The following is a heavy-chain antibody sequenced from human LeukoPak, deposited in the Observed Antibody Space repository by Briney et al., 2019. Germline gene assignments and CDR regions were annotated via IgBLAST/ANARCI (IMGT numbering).Heavy chain of an antibody. Sequence: GGSLRLSCVASGFTFSSYAMNWDRQAPGKGLEWVSGISGSGGSTYYADSVKGRFTISRDNSKNTLYLQMNSLRAEDTAIYYCARSYSSGSWGQGSLVTVSS. CDR1: GFTFSSYA. CDR2: ISGSGGST. CDR3: ARSYSSGS. J-gene: IGHJ4*02. V-gene: IGHV3-23*01. D-gene: IGHD6-19*01.